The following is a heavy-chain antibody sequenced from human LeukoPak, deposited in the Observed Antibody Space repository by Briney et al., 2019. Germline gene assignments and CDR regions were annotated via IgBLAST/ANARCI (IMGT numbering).Heavy chain of an antibody. CDR3: ATRSAVVTAGAFDI. V-gene: IGHV3-23*01. D-gene: IGHD4-23*01. CDR2: ISGSDFGT. CDR1: GFTFSSYD. Sequence: PGGSLRLSCAASGFTFSSYDMSWVRHAPGYGPAWVSAISGSDFGTYYADSVKGRFTISRDNSKNTLYLQMNSLRAGDTAVYYCATRSAVVTAGAFDIWGQGTMVTVSS. J-gene: IGHJ3*02.